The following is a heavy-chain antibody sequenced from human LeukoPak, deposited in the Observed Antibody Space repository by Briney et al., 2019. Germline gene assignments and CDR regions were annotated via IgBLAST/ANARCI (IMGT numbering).Heavy chain of an antibody. CDR2: MNPNSGNT. CDR1: GYTFTSYG. D-gene: IGHD3-10*01. J-gene: IGHJ4*02. CDR3: ARGTTMVRGVPGVDY. V-gene: IGHV1-8*02. Sequence: ASVKVSCKASGYTFTSYGISWVRQATGQGLEWMGWMNPNSGNTGYAQKFQGRVTMTRNTSISTAYMELSSLRSEDMAVYYCARGTTMVRGVPGVDYWGQGTLVTVSS.